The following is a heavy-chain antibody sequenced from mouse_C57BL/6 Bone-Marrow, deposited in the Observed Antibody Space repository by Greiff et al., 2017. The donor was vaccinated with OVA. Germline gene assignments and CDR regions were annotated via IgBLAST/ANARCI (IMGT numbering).Heavy chain of an antibody. CDR2: IDPETGGT. J-gene: IGHJ1*03. D-gene: IGHD1-1*01. V-gene: IGHV1-15*01. CDR3: TIGAYYYGSSYWYFDV. Sequence: QVQLQQSGAELVRPGASVTLSCKASGYTFTDYEMHWVKQTPVHGLEWIGAIDPETGGTAYNQKFKGKAILTADKSSSTAYMELRSLTSEDSAVYYCTIGAYYYGSSYWYFDVWGTGTTVTVSS. CDR1: GYTFTDYE.